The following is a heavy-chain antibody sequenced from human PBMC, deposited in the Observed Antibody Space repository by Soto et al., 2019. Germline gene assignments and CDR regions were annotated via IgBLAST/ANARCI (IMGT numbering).Heavy chain of an antibody. D-gene: IGHD3-16*01. CDR2: ISYDGSNK. J-gene: IGHJ4*02. Sequence: GGSLRLSCAASGFTFSSYAMHWVRQAPGKGLEWVAVISYDGSNKYYADSVKGRFTISRDNSKNTLYLQMNSLRAEDTAVYYCARDVGGPDYRGQGTLVTVSS. CDR3: ARDVGGPDY. CDR1: GFTFSSYA. V-gene: IGHV3-30-3*01.